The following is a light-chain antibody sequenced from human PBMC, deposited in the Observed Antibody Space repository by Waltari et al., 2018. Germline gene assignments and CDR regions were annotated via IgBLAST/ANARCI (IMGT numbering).Light chain of an antibody. V-gene: IGLV1-40*01. Sequence: QSVLTQPPSVSGAPGQRVTISCTGSNSNLGAGYDVHWYQQLPGTAPKLLTYANSDRPSGVPDRFSGSKSGASASLAIPGLQAEDEADYYGQSYDSSLSGSLFGGGTRLTVL. J-gene: IGLJ2*01. CDR3: QSYDSSLSGSL. CDR2: ANS. CDR1: NSNLGAGYD.